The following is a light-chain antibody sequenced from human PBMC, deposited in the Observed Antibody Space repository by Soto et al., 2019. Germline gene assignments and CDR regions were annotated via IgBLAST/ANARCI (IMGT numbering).Light chain of an antibody. V-gene: IGKV4-1*01. CDR1: QSVFFRSNKKNY. Sequence: VLMTQSPDSLAVSLGERVTINCRSSQSVFFRSNKKNYIAWYQQKPGQPPKLLISWASSRYSGVHDRFSVSWCGADFILTLVRLPAEDVAIYNFQKYNGTLRTFGQGTKVAIK. CDR3: QKYNGTLRT. J-gene: IGKJ1*01. CDR2: WAS.